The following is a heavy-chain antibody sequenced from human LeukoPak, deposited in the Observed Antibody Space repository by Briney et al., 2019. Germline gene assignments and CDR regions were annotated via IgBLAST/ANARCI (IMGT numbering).Heavy chain of an antibody. CDR1: GFTFSTFG. Sequence: PGGSLRLSCAASGFTFSTFGMHWVRQAPGKGLEWVAFIRYDGNNKYYTDSVKGRFTISRDNSKNTLYLQMSSLRAEDTAVYYCAKGTDYYDSSGYSAFDIWGQGTMVTVSS. CDR2: IRYDGNNK. J-gene: IGHJ3*02. D-gene: IGHD3-22*01. CDR3: AKGTDYYDSSGYSAFDI. V-gene: IGHV3-30*02.